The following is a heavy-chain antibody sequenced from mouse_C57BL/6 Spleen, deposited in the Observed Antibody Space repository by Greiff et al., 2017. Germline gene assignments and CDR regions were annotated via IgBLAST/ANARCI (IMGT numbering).Heavy chain of an antibody. Sequence: QVQLQQPGAELVKPGASVKLSCTASGYTFTSYWMHWVKQRPGQGLEWIGMIHPNSGSTNYNEKFKSKATLTVDKSSSTAYMQLINLTSEDSAVYYCARDGISTVVALSYWYFDVWGTGTTVTVSS. V-gene: IGHV1-64*01. CDR3: ARDGISTVVALSYWYFDV. J-gene: IGHJ1*03. D-gene: IGHD1-1*01. CDR1: GYTFTSYW. CDR2: IHPNSGST.